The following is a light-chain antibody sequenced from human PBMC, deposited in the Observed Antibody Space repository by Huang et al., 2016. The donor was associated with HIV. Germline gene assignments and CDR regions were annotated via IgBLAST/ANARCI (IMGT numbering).Light chain of an antibody. Sequence: EIVMTQTPVTLSVSPGERATLSCRASQTVSDNLSWYQQKPGQPPRVLIYGAFTRATGVPARFSGSWSGTEFTLTISNLQSEDFAVYYCQQYNKWPRTFGQGTKVEIK. CDR1: QTVSDN. CDR2: GAF. J-gene: IGKJ1*01. CDR3: QQYNKWPRT. V-gene: IGKV3-15*01.